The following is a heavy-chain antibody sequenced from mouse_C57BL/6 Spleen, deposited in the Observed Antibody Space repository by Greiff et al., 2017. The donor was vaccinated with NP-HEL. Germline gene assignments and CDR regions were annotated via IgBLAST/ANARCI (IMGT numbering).Heavy chain of an antibody. CDR3: ARDYKRYYFDY. CDR2: INPSTGGT. J-gene: IGHJ2*01. V-gene: IGHV1-42*01. CDR1: GYSFTGYY. D-gene: IGHD2-12*01. Sequence: EVKLQQSGPELVKPGASVKISCKASGYSFTGYYMNWVKQSPEKSLEWIGEINPSTGGTTYNQKFKAKATLTVDKSSSTAYMQLKSLTSEDSAVYYCARDYKRYYFDYWGQGTTLTVSS.